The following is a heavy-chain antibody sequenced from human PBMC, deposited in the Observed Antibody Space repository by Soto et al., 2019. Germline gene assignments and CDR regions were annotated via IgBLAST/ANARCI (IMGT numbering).Heavy chain of an antibody. Sequence: PSETLSLTCAVYGGSFSGYYWSWIRQPPGKGLEWIGEINHSGSTNYNPSLKSRVTISVDTSKNQFSLKLSSVTAADTAVYYCARARGITMVRGVIIDYYYYYGMDVWGQGTTVTVSS. J-gene: IGHJ6*02. CDR2: INHSGST. D-gene: IGHD3-10*01. CDR1: GGSFSGYY. CDR3: ARARGITMVRGVIIDYYYYYGMDV. V-gene: IGHV4-34*01.